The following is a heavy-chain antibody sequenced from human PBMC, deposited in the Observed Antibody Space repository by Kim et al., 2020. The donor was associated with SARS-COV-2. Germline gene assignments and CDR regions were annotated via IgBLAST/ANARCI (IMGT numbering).Heavy chain of an antibody. Sequence: GGSLRLSCEASGFTFSTHYMSWVRQAPGKGLEWVANIKEDASDESYADTVKGRFTISRDNARNSLCLQMNNLRVEDTAVYYCAKGWGFDNWGQGTWVTVS. V-gene: IGHV3-7*01. J-gene: IGHJ4*02. CDR2: IKEDASDE. D-gene: IGHD3-16*01. CDR3: AKGWGFDN. CDR1: GFTFSTHY.